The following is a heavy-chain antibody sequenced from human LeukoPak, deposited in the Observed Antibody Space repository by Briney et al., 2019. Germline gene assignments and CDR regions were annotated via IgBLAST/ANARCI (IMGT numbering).Heavy chain of an antibody. CDR3: ARVDRYYFYMDV. V-gene: IGHV1-69*01. Sequence: AAVKVSCKASGGTFSSYVITWVRQAPGQGLEWVGGIIPMFNTPNYAQEFKGRVTISADESTHTSFMELNSLRSADTAVYYCARVDRYYFYMDVWGKGTTVTVSS. J-gene: IGHJ6*03. CDR1: GGTFSSYV. CDR2: IIPMFNTP.